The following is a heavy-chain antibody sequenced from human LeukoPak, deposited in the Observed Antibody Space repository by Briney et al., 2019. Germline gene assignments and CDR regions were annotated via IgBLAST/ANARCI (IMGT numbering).Heavy chain of an antibody. V-gene: IGHV3-15*01. Sequence: GGSLRLSCAGSGFTFSNAWMTWVRQAPGKGLEWVGRIKSKTDGGTTDYAAPVKGRFTISRDDSKNTLYLQMNSLRAEDTAVYYCARWRPSDYWGQGTLVTVSS. CDR3: ARWRPSDY. CDR2: IKSKTDGGTT. D-gene: IGHD2-15*01. CDR1: GFTFSNAW. J-gene: IGHJ4*02.